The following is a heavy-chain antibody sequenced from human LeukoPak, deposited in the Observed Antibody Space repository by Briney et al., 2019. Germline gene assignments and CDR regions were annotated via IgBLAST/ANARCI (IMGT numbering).Heavy chain of an antibody. Sequence: PGRSLRLSCGASGFTFSSHGMHWVRQPPGKGLEWVAVIWNDGSDKYYGDSVKGRFTVYRDNSKNTLYLQMDSLRAEDTAVYYCARGCGGTPGCYIIDNWGQGTLVTVSS. V-gene: IGHV3-33*01. CDR1: GFTFSSHG. J-gene: IGHJ4*02. D-gene: IGHD2-21*01. CDR2: IWNDGSDK. CDR3: ARGCGGTPGCYIIDN.